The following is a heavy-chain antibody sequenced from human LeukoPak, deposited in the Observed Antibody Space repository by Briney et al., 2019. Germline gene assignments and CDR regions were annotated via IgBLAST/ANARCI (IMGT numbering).Heavy chain of an antibody. Sequence: PGGSLRLSCAASGFTFSDYYMSWIRQAPGKGLDWISYISSRSDYTNYIDSVKGRFTISRDNAKNSLYLQMNSLRADDTAVYYCARSPDYYGSGSSHVDYYYGMDVWGRGTTVTVSS. CDR1: GFTFSDYY. J-gene: IGHJ6*02. V-gene: IGHV3-11*03. CDR3: ARSPDYYGSGSSHVDYYYGMDV. D-gene: IGHD3-10*01. CDR2: ISSRSDYT.